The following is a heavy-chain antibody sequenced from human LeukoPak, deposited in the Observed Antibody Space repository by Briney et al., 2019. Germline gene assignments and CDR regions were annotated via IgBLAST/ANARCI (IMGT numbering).Heavy chain of an antibody. CDR3: AKDKNPFYYYYMDV. Sequence: GGSLRLSCAASGFTFDDYAMNWVRQAPGKGLEWVSGISWNSGSIGYADSVKGRFTISRDNAKNSLYLQMNSLRAEDTALYYCAKDKNPFYYYYMDVWGKGTTVTVSS. J-gene: IGHJ6*03. CDR1: GFTFDDYA. CDR2: ISWNSGSI. V-gene: IGHV3-9*01. D-gene: IGHD3-16*01.